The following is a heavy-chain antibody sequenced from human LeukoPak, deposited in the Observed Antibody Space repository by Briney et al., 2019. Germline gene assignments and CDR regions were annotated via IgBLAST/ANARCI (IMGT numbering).Heavy chain of an antibody. V-gene: IGHV6-1*01. J-gene: IGHJ4*02. CDR1: GDSVSSNSVA. CDR2: TYYRSKRYL. D-gene: IGHD6-13*01. CDR3: TRFYSTNSFDY. Sequence: SQTLSLTCAISGDSVSSNSVAWNWIRQSPSRGLEWLGRTYYRSKRYLDYAGSVKGRITINADTSKNQLSLQLHSVTPEDTAMYYCTRFYSTNSFDYWGQGTLVTVSS.